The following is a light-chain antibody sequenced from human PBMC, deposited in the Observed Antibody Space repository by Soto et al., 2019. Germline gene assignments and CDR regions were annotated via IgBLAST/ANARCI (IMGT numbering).Light chain of an antibody. CDR2: EVS. J-gene: IGLJ1*01. CDR3: SSYTSSSPVYV. Sequence: QSVLTQPASVSGSPGQSITISCTGTSSDVGGYNYVSWYQQHPGKAPKLMIYEVSNRPSGVSNRFSGSKSGNTASLTISGLQAEDEADYYCSSYTSSSPVYVFGTGTQLTVL. V-gene: IGLV2-14*01. CDR1: SSDVGGYNY.